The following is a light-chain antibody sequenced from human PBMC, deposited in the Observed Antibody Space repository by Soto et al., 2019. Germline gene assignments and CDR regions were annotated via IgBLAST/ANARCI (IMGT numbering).Light chain of an antibody. CDR1: PDITSY. Sequence: IQMTQSPSSLSASVGDRVTITCQASPDITSYLNWYQHKPGKAPKHLIYAASILEGGVPSRFSGSGSGTDFTFTISSLQSEDVATYYCQKCDYLPIFGPGTTVDLK. CDR3: QKCDYLPI. J-gene: IGKJ3*01. V-gene: IGKV1-33*01. CDR2: AAS.